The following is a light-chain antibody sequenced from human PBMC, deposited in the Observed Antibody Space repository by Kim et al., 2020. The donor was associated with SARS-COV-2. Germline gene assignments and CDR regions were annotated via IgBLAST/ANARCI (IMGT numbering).Light chain of an antibody. V-gene: IGLV6-57*03. Sequence: TVSITCTRSSGSIASKDVQWDQQRPGSAPTTVIYEVNQRPYGVPGRFSGFIDSYSNSASLTISGLKTEDEADYYCQSYDSSNFWVFGGGTQLTVL. CDR1: SGSIASKD. CDR2: EVN. J-gene: IGLJ3*02. CDR3: QSYDSSNFWV.